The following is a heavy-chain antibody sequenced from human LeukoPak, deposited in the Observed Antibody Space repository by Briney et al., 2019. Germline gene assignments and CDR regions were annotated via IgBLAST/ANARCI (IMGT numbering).Heavy chain of an antibody. Sequence: GGSLRLSCAASGFTFSSYTMNWVRQAPGKGLEWISFISGSSGTIYYADSVRGRFTISRDNAKNSLYLQVNSLRAEDTAVYYCARGCPSYLFTTSCYESDSWGQGTLVTVSS. CDR3: ARGCPSYLFTTSCYESDS. V-gene: IGHV3-48*01. J-gene: IGHJ5*01. CDR2: ISGSSGTI. CDR1: GFTFSSYT. D-gene: IGHD2-2*01.